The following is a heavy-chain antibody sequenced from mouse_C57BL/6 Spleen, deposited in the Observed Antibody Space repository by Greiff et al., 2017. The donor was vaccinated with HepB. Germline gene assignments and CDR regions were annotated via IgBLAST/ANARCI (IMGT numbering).Heavy chain of an antibody. CDR3: ARSYDGYYGYFDV. CDR1: GYTFTSYG. Sequence: VQLQQSGAELARPGASVKLSCKASGYTFTSYGISWVKQRTGQGLEWIGEIYPRSGNTYYNEKFKGKATLTADKSSSTAYMELRSLTSEDSAVYFCARSYDGYYGYFDVWGTGTTVTVSS. V-gene: IGHV1-81*01. CDR2: IYPRSGNT. D-gene: IGHD2-3*01. J-gene: IGHJ1*03.